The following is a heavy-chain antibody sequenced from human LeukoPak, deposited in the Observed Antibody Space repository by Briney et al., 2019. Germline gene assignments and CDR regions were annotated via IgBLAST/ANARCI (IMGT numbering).Heavy chain of an antibody. J-gene: IGHJ4*02. Sequence: SETLSLTCTVSGGSISSYYWSWIRQPPGKGLEWIGYIYYSGSTNYNPSLKSRVTISVDTSKNQFSLKLSSVTAADTAVYYCARSVSGYYFDYWGQGTLVTVSS. CDR2: IYYSGST. V-gene: IGHV4-59*01. CDR1: GGSISSYY. CDR3: ARSVSGYYFDY. D-gene: IGHD3-22*01.